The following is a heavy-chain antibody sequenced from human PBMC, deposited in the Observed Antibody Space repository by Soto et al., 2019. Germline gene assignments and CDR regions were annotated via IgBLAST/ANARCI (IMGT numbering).Heavy chain of an antibody. Sequence: GGSLRLSCAASVFTFSSYSMNWVRQAPGKGLEWVSSISSSSYIYYADSVKGRFTISRDNAKNSLYLQMNSLRAEDTAVYYCARDHLMIYYDFWSGYHSSYFDYWGQGTLVTVSS. CDR2: ISSSSYI. J-gene: IGHJ4*02. CDR3: ARDHLMIYYDFWSGYHSSYFDY. D-gene: IGHD3-3*01. V-gene: IGHV3-21*01. CDR1: VFTFSSYS.